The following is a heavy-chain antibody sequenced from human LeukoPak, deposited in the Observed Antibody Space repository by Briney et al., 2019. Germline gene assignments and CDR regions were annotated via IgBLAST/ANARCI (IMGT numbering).Heavy chain of an antibody. V-gene: IGHV1-69*13. Sequence: SVKVSCKASGYTFTSYDISWVRQAPGQGLEWMGGIIPIFGTANYAQEFQGRVTITADESTSTAYMELSSLRSEDTAVYYCARVDGSGSYYNGIDYWGQGTLVTVSS. CDR2: IIPIFGTA. CDR1: GYTFTSYD. CDR3: ARVDGSGSYYNGIDY. J-gene: IGHJ4*02. D-gene: IGHD3-10*01.